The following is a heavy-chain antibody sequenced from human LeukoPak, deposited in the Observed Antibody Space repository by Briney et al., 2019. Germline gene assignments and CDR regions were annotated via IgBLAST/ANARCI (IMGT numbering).Heavy chain of an antibody. V-gene: IGHV1-18*01. CDR2: ISAYNGNT. J-gene: IGHJ4*02. D-gene: IGHD2-2*01. CDR1: GYTFTSYG. Sequence: AASVKVSCKASGYTFTSYGISWVRQAPGQGLEWMGWISAYNGNTNYAQKLQGRVTMTTDTSTGTAYMELRSLRSDDTAVYYCARDQLRRDFDYWGQGTLVTVSS. CDR3: ARDQLRRDFDY.